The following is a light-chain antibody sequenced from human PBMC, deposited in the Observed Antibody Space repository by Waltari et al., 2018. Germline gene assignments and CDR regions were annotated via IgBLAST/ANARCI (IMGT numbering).Light chain of an antibody. CDR3: QQYYNYPLT. CDR2: TAS. J-gene: IGKJ4*01. Sequence: DIQMTQSPPSLSASVGDRVTPTCRASQDISNYLGWFQHKPGRAPKSLIYTASTLNSGVPSKFSGSGFGTDFTLTISSLQPEDSATYYCQQYYNYPLTFGGGTKVEI. CDR1: QDISNY. V-gene: IGKV1-16*02.